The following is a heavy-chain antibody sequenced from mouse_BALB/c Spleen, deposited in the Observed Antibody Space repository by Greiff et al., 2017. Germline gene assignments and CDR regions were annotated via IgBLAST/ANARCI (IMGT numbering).Heavy chain of an antibody. CDR2: ISSGSSTI. V-gene: IGHV5-17*02. CDR1: GFTFSSFG. CDR3: ARRYYGNPYYAMDY. J-gene: IGHJ4*01. Sequence: EVQGVESGGGLVQPGGSRKLSCAASGFTFSSFGMHWVRQAPEKGLEWVAYISSGSSTIYYADTVKGRFTISRDNPKNTLFLQMTSLRSEDTAMYYCARRYYGNPYYAMDYWGQGISVTVSS. D-gene: IGHD2-1*01.